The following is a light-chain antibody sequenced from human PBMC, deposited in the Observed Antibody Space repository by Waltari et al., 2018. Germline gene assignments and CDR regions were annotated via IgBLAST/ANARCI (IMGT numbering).Light chain of an antibody. V-gene: IGKV3-20*01. J-gene: IGKJ1*01. Sequence: EIVLTQSPGTLSLLPGERATLSCRASQSVSRSLAWYQQKPGQAPSLLIYGSSSRATGIPDRFIGSGSGTDFSLTINRLEPEDFAVYYCQHYVRLPATFGQGTKVDIK. CDR3: QHYVRLPAT. CDR1: QSVSRS. CDR2: GSS.